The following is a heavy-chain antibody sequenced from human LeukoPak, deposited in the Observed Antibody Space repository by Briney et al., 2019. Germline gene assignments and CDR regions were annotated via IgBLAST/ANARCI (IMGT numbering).Heavy chain of an antibody. V-gene: IGHV1-2*02. D-gene: IGHD2-15*01. CDR1: GYTFTGYY. J-gene: IGHJ5*02. CDR3: AVPPDCSGGSWQRWFDP. Sequence: ASVKLSCKASGYTFTGYYMHWVRQAPGQGLEWMGWINPNSGGTNYAQKFQGRVTMTRDTSISTAYMELSRLRSDDTAVYYCAVPPDCSGGSWQRWFDPWGQGTLVTVSS. CDR2: INPNSGGT.